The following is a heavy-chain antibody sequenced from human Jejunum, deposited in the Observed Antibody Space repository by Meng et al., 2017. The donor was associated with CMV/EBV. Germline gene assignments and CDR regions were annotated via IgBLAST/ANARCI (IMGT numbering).Heavy chain of an antibody. D-gene: IGHD2-15*01. CDR3: ARGTCTSSSCPLFDY. Sequence: GFTFSTNSMSWVRQAPGKGLEWVSSISDTSSFIYYEDSVKGRFTISRDNAKNSLYLQMNSLRAEDTALYYCARGTCTSSSCPLFDYWGQGTLVTVSS. CDR2: ISDTSSFI. V-gene: IGHV3-21*01. CDR1: GFTFSTNS. J-gene: IGHJ4*02.